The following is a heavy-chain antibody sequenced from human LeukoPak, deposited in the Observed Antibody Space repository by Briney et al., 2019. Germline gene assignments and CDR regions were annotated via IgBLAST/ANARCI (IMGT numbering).Heavy chain of an antibody. V-gene: IGHV4-4*02. Sequence: SETLSLTCAVSGDPINSIDWWSWVRQSPARGLEWIGEIYHSGGTNYNPSLKSRVTLSVDTSKNQFSLKLSSVAAADTAVYYCARHVTMVSTPLSFDVWGQGTMVTVSS. CDR3: ARHVTMVSTPLSFDV. J-gene: IGHJ3*01. D-gene: IGHD4/OR15-4a*01. CDR1: GDPINSIDW. CDR2: IYHSGGT.